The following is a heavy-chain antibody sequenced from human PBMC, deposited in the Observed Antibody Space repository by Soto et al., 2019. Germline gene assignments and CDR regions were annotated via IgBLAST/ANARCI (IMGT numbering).Heavy chain of an antibody. J-gene: IGHJ4*02. CDR2: INPSGST. V-gene: IGHV4-34*01. Sequence: QVQLQQWGAGLLKPSETLSLTCAVYGGSFSGYYWSWIRQPPGKGLEWIGEINPSGSTNYNPSLNRRVTKSVDTSKNQFSVKLSSVTAPDTAVYYCARIDVNTAMVPRYYFDYWGQGTLVTVSS. CDR3: ARIDVNTAMVPRYYFDY. D-gene: IGHD5-18*01. CDR1: GGSFSGYY.